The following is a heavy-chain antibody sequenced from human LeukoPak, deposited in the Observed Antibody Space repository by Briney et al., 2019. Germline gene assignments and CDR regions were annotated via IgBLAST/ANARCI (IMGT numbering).Heavy chain of an antibody. J-gene: IGHJ2*01. CDR2: IYYSGST. CDR1: GGSISSSSYY. D-gene: IGHD2-21*02. Sequence: PSETLSLTCTVCGGSISSSSYYLGWIRQPPGKGLEWIGSIYYSGSTYYNPSLKSRVTISVDTSKNQFSLKLSSVTAADTAVYYCARDGVGGNYRWWYFDLWGRGTLVTVSS. CDR3: ARDGVGGNYRWWYFDL. V-gene: IGHV4-39*07.